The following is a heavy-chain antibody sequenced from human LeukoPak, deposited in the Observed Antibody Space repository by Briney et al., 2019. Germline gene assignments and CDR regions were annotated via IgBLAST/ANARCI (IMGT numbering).Heavy chain of an antibody. J-gene: IGHJ4*02. Sequence: GGSLRLSCAASGFTVSNNYMSWVRQAPGKGLEWASVIYSGGSTYYADSVKGRFTISRDNSKNTLYLQMNSLRAEDTAVYYCARASWGDCLDYWGQGTLVTVSS. CDR1: GFTVSNNY. CDR3: ARASWGDCLDY. D-gene: IGHD7-27*01. V-gene: IGHV3-66*01. CDR2: IYSGGST.